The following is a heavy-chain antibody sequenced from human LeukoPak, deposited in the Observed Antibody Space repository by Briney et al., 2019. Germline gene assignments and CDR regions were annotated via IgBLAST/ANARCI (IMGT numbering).Heavy chain of an antibody. CDR2: VSWNSGSM. J-gene: IGHJ4*02. CDR1: GFTFDDYA. Sequence: GGSLRLSCVASGFTFDDYAMHWVRQAPGKGLEWVSGVSWNSGSMGYADSVKGRFTISRDNAKNSLYLQMNSLRAEDTALYYCAKDMGYSGNYRTPDYWGQGTLVTVSS. D-gene: IGHD1-26*01. CDR3: AKDMGYSGNYRTPDY. V-gene: IGHV3-9*01.